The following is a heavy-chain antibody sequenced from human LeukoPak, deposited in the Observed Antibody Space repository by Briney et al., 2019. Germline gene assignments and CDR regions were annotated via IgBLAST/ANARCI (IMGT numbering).Heavy chain of an antibody. V-gene: IGHV3-23*01. CDR3: AKDNLPIRYCSGGSCYFPAEYFQH. D-gene: IGHD2-15*01. Sequence: GGSLRLSCAASGVTFSSYAMSWVRQAPGKGLEWVAAISGSGGSTYYADSVKGRFTISRDNSKNTLYLHMNSLRAEDTAVYYCAKDNLPIRYCSGGSCYFPAEYFQHWGQGTLVTVSS. J-gene: IGHJ1*01. CDR1: GVTFSSYA. CDR2: ISGSGGST.